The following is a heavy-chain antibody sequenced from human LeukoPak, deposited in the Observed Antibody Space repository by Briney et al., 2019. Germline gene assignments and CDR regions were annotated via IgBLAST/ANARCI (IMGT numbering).Heavy chain of an antibody. D-gene: IGHD3-9*01. CDR3: ARESRGYYDILTGPSRAIDY. CDR1: GGSISSYY. V-gene: IGHV4-59*01. CDR2: IYYSGST. Sequence: SETLSLTCTVSGGSISSYYWSWIRQPPGKGLEWIGYIYYSGSTNYNPSLKSRVTISVDTSKNQFSLKLSSVTAADTAVYYCARESRGYYDILTGPSRAIDYWGQGTLVTVSS. J-gene: IGHJ4*02.